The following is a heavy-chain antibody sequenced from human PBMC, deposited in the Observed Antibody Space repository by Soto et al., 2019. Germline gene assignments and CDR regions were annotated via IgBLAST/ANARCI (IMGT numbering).Heavy chain of an antibody. V-gene: IGHV1-46*01. D-gene: IGHD2-21*02. Sequence: ASVKVSCKASGYTFTSYYMHWVRQAPGQGLEWMGIINPSGGSTSYAQKFQGRVTMTRDTSTSTVYMELSSLRSEDTAVYFCASERHIVVVTAKSPLGYWGQGTLVTVSS. J-gene: IGHJ4*02. CDR1: GYTFTSYY. CDR2: INPSGGST. CDR3: ASERHIVVVTAKSPLGY.